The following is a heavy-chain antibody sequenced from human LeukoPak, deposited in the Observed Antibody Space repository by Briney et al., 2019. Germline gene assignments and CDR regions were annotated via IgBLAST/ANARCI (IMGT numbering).Heavy chain of an antibody. Sequence: PSETLSLTCTVSGGSISSSTYYWGWIRQPPGKGLGWLGSIYYSGSTYYNLSLKSRVTISVDTSKNQFSLKLNSVTAADTAVYYCASDEVSGPRIAAAGTRWFDTWGQGTLVTVSS. CDR3: ASDEVSGPRIAAAGTRWFDT. D-gene: IGHD6-13*01. J-gene: IGHJ5*02. V-gene: IGHV4-39*01. CDR2: IYYSGST. CDR1: GGSISSSTYY.